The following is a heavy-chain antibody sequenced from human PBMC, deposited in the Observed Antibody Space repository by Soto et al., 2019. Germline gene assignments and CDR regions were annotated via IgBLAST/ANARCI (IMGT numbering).Heavy chain of an antibody. Sequence: SLRLSYAASGFTFGSYDMHWVLQATGKGLEWVSAIGTAGDTYYPGSVKGRFTISRENAKNSLYLQMNSLRDGDTAVYYCARAPRLWYYYGMDVWGEGTTVTVSS. D-gene: IGHD2-21*01. CDR3: ARAPRLWYYYGMDV. J-gene: IGHJ6*04. V-gene: IGHV3-13*01. CDR2: IGTAGDT. CDR1: GFTFGSYD.